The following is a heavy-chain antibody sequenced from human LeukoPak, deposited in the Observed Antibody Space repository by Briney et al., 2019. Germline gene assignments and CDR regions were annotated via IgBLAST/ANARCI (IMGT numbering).Heavy chain of an antibody. CDR2: VKEDGSEK. V-gene: IGHV3-7*01. J-gene: IGHJ4*02. Sequence: QPGGSLRLSCAASGFTLSSYWMKWVRQAPGKGREWVANVKEDGSEKNYVDSVKGRFVISRDNAKNSLYLQMNSLRAEDTAVYYCTREYRSGWYDCWGQGTLVTVSS. CDR3: TREYRSGWYDC. CDR1: GFTLSSYW. D-gene: IGHD6-19*01.